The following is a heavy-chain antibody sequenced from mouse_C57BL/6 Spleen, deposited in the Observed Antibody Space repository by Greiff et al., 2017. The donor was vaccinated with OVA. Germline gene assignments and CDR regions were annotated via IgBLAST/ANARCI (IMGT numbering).Heavy chain of an antibody. V-gene: IGHV1-42*01. CDR1: GYSFTGYY. Sequence: VVKPGASVKMSCKASGYSFTGYYMNWVKQSPEKSLEWIGEINPSTGGTTYNQKFKAKATLTVDKSSSTAYMQLKSLTSEDSAVYYCARTAGLRYRYFDVWGTGTTVTVSS. CDR2: INPSTGGT. J-gene: IGHJ1*03. D-gene: IGHD1-2*01. CDR3: ARTAGLRYRYFDV.